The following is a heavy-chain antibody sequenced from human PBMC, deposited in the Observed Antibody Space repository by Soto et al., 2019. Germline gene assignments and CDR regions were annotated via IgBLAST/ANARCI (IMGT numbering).Heavy chain of an antibody. J-gene: IGHJ4*02. CDR1: GGSISSSSYY. V-gene: IGHV4-39*01. CDR2: IYYSGST. D-gene: IGHD2-2*01. Sequence: PSETLSLTCTVSGGSISSSSYYWGWIRQPPGKGLEWIGSIYYSGSTYYNPSLKSRVTISVDTSKNQVSLKLSSVTAADTAVYYCARHHHDRSRYQLLLPLEYFDYWGQGTLVTVSS. CDR3: ARHHHDRSRYQLLLPLEYFDY.